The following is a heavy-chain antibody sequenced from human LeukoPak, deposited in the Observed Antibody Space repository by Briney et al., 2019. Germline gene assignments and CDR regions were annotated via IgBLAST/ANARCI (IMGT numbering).Heavy chain of an antibody. V-gene: IGHV3-11*01. J-gene: IGHJ6*02. D-gene: IGHD3-9*01. Sequence: GGSLRLSCAASGFTFSDYNMNWVRQAPGKGLEWVSYITNSGTTIHYADSVKGRFTISRDNAKNSLYLQMNSLRAEDTAVDYCARSIGLTGGGVDVWGQGTTVTVSS. CDR1: GFTFSDYN. CDR3: ARSIGLTGGGVDV. CDR2: ITNSGTTI.